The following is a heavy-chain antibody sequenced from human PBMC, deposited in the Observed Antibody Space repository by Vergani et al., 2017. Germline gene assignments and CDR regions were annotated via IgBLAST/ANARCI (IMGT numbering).Heavy chain of an antibody. V-gene: IGHV3-15*01. D-gene: IGHD1-14*01. Sequence: EVQLVESGGGLVKPGGSLRLSCAASGFDFNKAWMSWVRQAPGKGLEWVGRINSKGNGGTTDFAAPVQGRFTISRDDSKNTLYLQMKSLKAEDTGVYYCTTAGQEVTRRAMDYWGQGTLVIVSA. CDR2: INSKGNGGTT. J-gene: IGHJ4*02. CDR3: TTAGQEVTRRAMDY. CDR1: GFDFNKAW.